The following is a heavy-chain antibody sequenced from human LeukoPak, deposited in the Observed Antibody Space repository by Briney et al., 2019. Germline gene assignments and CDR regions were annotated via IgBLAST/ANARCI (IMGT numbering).Heavy chain of an antibody. D-gene: IGHD3-22*01. CDR3: ARDTRFDSSGYRHVFWFFDL. V-gene: IGHV3-7*01. CDR2: IKQDGSEK. CDR1: GFTFSSYW. Sequence: GGSLRLSCAASGFTFSSYWMSWVRQAPGKGLEWVANIKQDGSEKYYVDSVKGRFTISRDNAKNSLYLQMDSLRAEDTAVYYCARDTRFDSSGYRHVFWFFDLWGRGTLVTVSS. J-gene: IGHJ2*01.